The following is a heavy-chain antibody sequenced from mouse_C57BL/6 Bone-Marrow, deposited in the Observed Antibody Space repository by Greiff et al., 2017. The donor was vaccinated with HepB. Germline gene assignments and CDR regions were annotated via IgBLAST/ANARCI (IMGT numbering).Heavy chain of an antibody. CDR2: INPSTGGT. V-gene: IGHV1-42*01. Sequence: VQLQQSGPELVKPGASVKISCKASGYSFTGYYMNWVKQSPEKSLEWIGEINPSTGGTTYNQKFKAKATLTVDKSSSTAYMQLKSLTSEDSAVYYCARGQLRLRSFAYWGQGTLVTVSA. CDR3: ARGQLRLRSFAY. J-gene: IGHJ3*01. CDR1: GYSFTGYY. D-gene: IGHD3-2*02.